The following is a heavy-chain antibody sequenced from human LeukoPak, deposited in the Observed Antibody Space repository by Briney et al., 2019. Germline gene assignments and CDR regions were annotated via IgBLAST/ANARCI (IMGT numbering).Heavy chain of an antibody. CDR2: IYSSGST. CDR3: ARKNSRGWYFDY. J-gene: IGHJ4*02. Sequence: PSETLSLTCTVSGGSISTYYYSWVRQPAGKGLEWIGRIYSSGSTNYNPSLKSRDTMSVEKSQNQFSLILSSVTASGPAVYYCARKNSRGWYFDYWRQGTLVSVPS. CDR1: GGSISTYY. V-gene: IGHV4-4*07. D-gene: IGHD6-19*01.